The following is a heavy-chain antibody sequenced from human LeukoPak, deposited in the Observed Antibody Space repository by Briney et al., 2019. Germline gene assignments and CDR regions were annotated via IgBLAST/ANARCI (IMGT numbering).Heavy chain of an antibody. CDR2: IKQDGSEK. V-gene: IGHV3-7*03. J-gene: IGHJ4*02. CDR3: ARDGGAVAGPFAY. D-gene: IGHD6-19*01. CDR1: GFTFSSYW. Sequence: GGSLRLSCAASGFTFSSYWMSWVRQAPGKGLEWVANIKQDGSEKYYVDSVKGRFTISRDNAKNSLYLQMNSLRAEDTAVYYCARDGGAVAGPFAYWGQGTLVTVSS.